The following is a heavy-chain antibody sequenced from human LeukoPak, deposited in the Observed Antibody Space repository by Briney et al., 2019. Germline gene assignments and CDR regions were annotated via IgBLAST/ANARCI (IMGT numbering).Heavy chain of an antibody. CDR1: GGSITITNYY. D-gene: IGHD2-21*02. Sequence: SETLSLTCSVSGGSITITNYYWGWVRQPPGKGLEWVGSIYFSGNTNYNPSLKSRVTMSVDTSKNHFSLRLRSVTAADTAVFYCVRHRAYCDGDCYSQYFDYWGQGALVTVSS. V-gene: IGHV4-39*01. CDR2: IYFSGNT. CDR3: VRHRAYCDGDCYSQYFDY. J-gene: IGHJ4*02.